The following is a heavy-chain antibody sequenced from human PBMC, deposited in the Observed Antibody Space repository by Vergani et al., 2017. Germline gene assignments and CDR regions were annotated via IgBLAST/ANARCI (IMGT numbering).Heavy chain of an antibody. Sequence: QVQLVQSGAEVKKSGSSVKVSCKASGGTFSSYAISWVRQAPGQGLEWMGGIIPIFGTANYAQKFQGRVTITADESTSTAYMELSSLRSEDTAVYYCASGSVTMVRGPYVRYYYGMDVWGQGTTVTVSS. V-gene: IGHV1-69*01. J-gene: IGHJ6*02. CDR2: IIPIFGTA. CDR3: ASGSVTMVRGPYVRYYYGMDV. CDR1: GGTFSSYA. D-gene: IGHD3-10*01.